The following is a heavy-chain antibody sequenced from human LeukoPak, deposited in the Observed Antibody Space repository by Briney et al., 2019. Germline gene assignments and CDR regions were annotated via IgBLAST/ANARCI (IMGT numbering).Heavy chain of an antibody. D-gene: IGHD3-10*01. CDR3: ARDHSYYYLSFDY. Sequence: GGPLSSPCEAPGFPFRSYTMTWVRQAPGKGLEWVSYISSSSSTIYYADSVKGRLTISRDNAKNSLYLQMNSLRAEDTAVYYCARDHSYYYLSFDYWGQGTLVTVSS. CDR1: GFPFRSYT. CDR2: ISSSSSTI. J-gene: IGHJ4*02. V-gene: IGHV3-48*04.